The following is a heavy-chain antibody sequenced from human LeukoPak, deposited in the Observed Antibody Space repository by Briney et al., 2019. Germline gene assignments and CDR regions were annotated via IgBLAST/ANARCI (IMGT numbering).Heavy chain of an antibody. D-gene: IGHD6-13*01. CDR1: GGSISSYY. Sequence: TSETLSLTCTVSGGSISSYYWSWIRQPPGKGPEWIGYIYYSGSTNYNPSLKSRVTISVDTSKNQFSLKLSSVTAADTAVYYCARGMGAAGNAFDIWGQGTMVTVSS. CDR2: IYYSGST. J-gene: IGHJ3*02. V-gene: IGHV4-59*08. CDR3: ARGMGAAGNAFDI.